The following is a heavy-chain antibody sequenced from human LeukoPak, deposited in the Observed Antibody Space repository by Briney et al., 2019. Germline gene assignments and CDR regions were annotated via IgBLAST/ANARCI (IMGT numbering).Heavy chain of an antibody. CDR3: AKEGSVCTNEICRYFDY. CDR1: GFASRGSA. V-gene: IGHV3-9*02. CDR2: ISWSSEYM. D-gene: IGHD2-8*01. J-gene: IGHJ4*02. Sequence: GRSLRLSCVASGFASRGSAMHWVRQVPGKGLEWVSGISWSSEYMFYADSVKGRFTISRDNAENSLYLQMDSLRVEDTALYFCAKEGSVCTNEICRYFDYWGQGALVTVSS.